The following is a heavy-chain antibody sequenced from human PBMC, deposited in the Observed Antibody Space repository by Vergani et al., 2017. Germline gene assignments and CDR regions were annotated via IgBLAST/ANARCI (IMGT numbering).Heavy chain of an antibody. CDR2: IRYDGSNK. D-gene: IGHD3-3*01. J-gene: IGHJ4*02. V-gene: IGHV3-30*02. CDR1: GFTFSSYG. Sequence: QVQLVESGGGVVQPGGSLRLSCAASGFTFSSYGMHWVRHAPGKGLEWVAFIRYDGSNKYYADSVKGRFTISRDNSKNTLYLQMNSLRAEDTAVYYCAKDKVVIMRRYFDYWGQGTLVTVSS. CDR3: AKDKVVIMRRYFDY.